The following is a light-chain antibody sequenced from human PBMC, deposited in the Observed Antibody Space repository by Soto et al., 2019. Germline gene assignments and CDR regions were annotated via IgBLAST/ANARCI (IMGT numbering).Light chain of an antibody. V-gene: IGKV3-15*01. J-gene: IGKJ2*01. Sequence: RTQAQQSVPVNPGEPAAISCSGSWNIRRRLASYQQRPGQPPRLXXYDASTRANGIPPRFSGGGSGTELTVTISSLQPEDFAIYYCQQYDIWPTYTFGQVTKVDIK. CDR3: QQYDIWPTYT. CDR1: WNIRRR. CDR2: DAS.